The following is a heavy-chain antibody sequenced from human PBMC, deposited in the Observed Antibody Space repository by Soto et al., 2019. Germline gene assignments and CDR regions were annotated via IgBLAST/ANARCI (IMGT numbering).Heavy chain of an antibody. Sequence: ASVHVSYKASGYSFTCYYMHWLGQAPGQGRDGVGWINPSSGGTKYAQKFQGWATMPSDTSLSTAYMDLSRLRSADTPVSYCARGPPLCDFGSGSNHAFDLWGQGTMVTVSS. J-gene: IGHJ3*01. CDR3: ARGPPLCDFGSGSNHAFDL. CDR1: GYSFTCYY. V-gene: IGHV1-2*04. D-gene: IGHD3-3*01. CDR2: INPSSGGT.